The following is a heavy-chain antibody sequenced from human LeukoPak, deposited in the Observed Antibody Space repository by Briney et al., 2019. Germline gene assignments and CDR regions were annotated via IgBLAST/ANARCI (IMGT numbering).Heavy chain of an antibody. CDR2: IWYDGSNK. V-gene: IGHV3-33*01. CDR3: ARDRVTKQAPPGY. J-gene: IGHJ4*02. Sequence: PGRSLRLSCAASGFTFSSYGMHWVRQAPGKGLEWVAVIWYDGSNKYYADSVKGRFTISRDNSKNTLYLQMNSLRAEDTAVYYCARDRVTKQAPPGYWGQGTLVTVSS. D-gene: IGHD2-8*01. CDR1: GFTFSSYG.